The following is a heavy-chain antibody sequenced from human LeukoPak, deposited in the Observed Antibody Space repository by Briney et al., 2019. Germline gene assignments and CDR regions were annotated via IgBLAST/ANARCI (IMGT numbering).Heavy chain of an antibody. CDR1: GGSISSSNW. Sequence: PSETLSLTCAVSGGSISSSNWWSWIRQPPGKGLEWIGEIYHSGSTNYNPSLKSRVTISVDKSKTQFSLKLSSVTAADTAVYYCAKSNGYGLIDIWGQGTMVTVSS. CDR3: AKSNGYGLIDI. V-gene: IGHV4-4*02. J-gene: IGHJ3*02. D-gene: IGHD3-10*01. CDR2: IYHSGST.